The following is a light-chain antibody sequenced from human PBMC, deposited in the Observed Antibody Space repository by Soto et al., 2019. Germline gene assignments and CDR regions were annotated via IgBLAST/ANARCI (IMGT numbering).Light chain of an antibody. Sequence: QSVLTQPPSVSGAPGQRVTISCTGSSSNIGAGHVVHWYQQFPGRAPNLLIYGSTNRPSGVPDRFSGSKSGTSASLAITGLQAEDEGDYYCPSYDNALSASVFAGGTKLTVL. J-gene: IGLJ2*01. CDR2: GST. V-gene: IGLV1-40*01. CDR3: PSYDNALSASV. CDR1: SSNIGAGHV.